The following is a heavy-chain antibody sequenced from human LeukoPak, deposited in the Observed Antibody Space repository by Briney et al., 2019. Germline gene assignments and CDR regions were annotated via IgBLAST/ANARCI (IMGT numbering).Heavy chain of an antibody. J-gene: IGHJ4*02. D-gene: IGHD1-26*01. V-gene: IGHV3-21*04. CDR2: ISSSSSYI. Sequence: GGTLRLSCAASGFTFSSYSMNWVGQAPGKGLEWVSSISSSSSYIYYADSVKGRFTISRDNAKNSLYLQMNSLRAEDTAVYYCAKDSDHRGSYYADWGQGTLVTVSS. CDR3: AKDSDHRGSYYAD. CDR1: GFTFSSYS.